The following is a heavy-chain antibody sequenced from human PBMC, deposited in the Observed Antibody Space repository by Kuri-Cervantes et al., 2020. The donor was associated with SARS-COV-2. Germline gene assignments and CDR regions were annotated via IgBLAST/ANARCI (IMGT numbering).Heavy chain of an antibody. J-gene: IGHJ4*02. CDR3: ARHSYGDYVLDY. V-gene: IGHV4-59*08. CDR2: IYYSGST. Sequence: SETLSLTCTVSGGSISSYYWSWIRQPPGKGLEWIGYIYYSGSTNYNPSLKSRVTISVGTSKNQFSLKLSSVTAADTAVYYCARHSYGDYVLDYWGQGTLVTVSS. CDR1: GGSISSYY. D-gene: IGHD4-17*01.